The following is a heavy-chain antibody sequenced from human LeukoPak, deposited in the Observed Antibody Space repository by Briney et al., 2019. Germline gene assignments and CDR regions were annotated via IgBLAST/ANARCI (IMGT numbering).Heavy chain of an antibody. CDR2: INHSGYT. V-gene: IGHV4-34*01. J-gene: IGHJ4*02. CDR3: TRAVAGHPD. Sequence: SETLSLTCAVSGVPFSNYYWSWVRQSPRQGLEWIGEINHSGYTNYNPSLKSRVTMSIDTSKNQFSLILTSVTAADAGVYYCTRAVAGHPDWGQGTLVTVSS. D-gene: IGHD6-19*01. CDR1: GVPFSNYY.